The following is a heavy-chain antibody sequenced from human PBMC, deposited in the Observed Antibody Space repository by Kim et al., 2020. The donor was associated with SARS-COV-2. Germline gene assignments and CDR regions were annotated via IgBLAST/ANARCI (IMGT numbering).Heavy chain of an antibody. D-gene: IGHD3-10*01. Sequence: SETLSLTCTVSGGSISDYYWSWIRQPAGKGLEWIGRIYPSGSTNYNPSLKSRVTMSVDTSKNQFSLKLSSVTAADTAVYYCAREVLWFADVDYWGQGTLVTVSS. CDR1: GGSISDYY. V-gene: IGHV4-4*07. CDR3: AREVLWFADVDY. CDR2: IYPSGST. J-gene: IGHJ4*02.